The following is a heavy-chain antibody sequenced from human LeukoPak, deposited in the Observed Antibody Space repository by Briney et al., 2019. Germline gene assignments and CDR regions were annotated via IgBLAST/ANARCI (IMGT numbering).Heavy chain of an antibody. CDR1: GFNFTNYG. D-gene: IGHD3-16*01. J-gene: IGHJ5*02. Sequence: GGSLRLSCVASGFNFTNYGMHWLRQAPGKGLEWVGVISFHETNKYYADSVRGRFTISRDSSKNTVFLQMNTLRIEDTAIYYCAKDKIGAINWFDPWGQGTLVTVSS. CDR3: AKDKIGAINWFDP. CDR2: ISFHETNK. V-gene: IGHV3-30*18.